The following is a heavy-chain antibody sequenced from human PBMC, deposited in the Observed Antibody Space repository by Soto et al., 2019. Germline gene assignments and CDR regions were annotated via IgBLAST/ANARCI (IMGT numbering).Heavy chain of an antibody. D-gene: IGHD2-8*01. CDR3: ARDALFGLGYCTNGVCPPTRITWFDP. CDR1: GYTFTSYY. J-gene: IGHJ5*02. Sequence: ASVNVYCKASGYTFTSYYIHWVRQAPGQGLECMGIINPSGGSTSYAQKFQGRVTMTRDTSTSTVYMELSSLRSEDTAVYYCARDALFGLGYCTNGVCPPTRITWFDPWGQGTLVTVSS. CDR2: INPSGGST. V-gene: IGHV1-46*01.